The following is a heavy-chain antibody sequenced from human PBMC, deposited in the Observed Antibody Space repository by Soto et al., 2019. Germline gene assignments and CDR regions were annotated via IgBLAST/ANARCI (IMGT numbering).Heavy chain of an antibody. CDR2: ISGYNGDT. J-gene: IGHJ6*02. V-gene: IGHV1-18*01. D-gene: IGHD3-10*01. CDR3: EREGIRPYYYYGMDV. CDR1: GYTFTNYG. Sequence: QVQLVQSGAEVKKPGASVKVSCKASGYTFTNYGISWVRQAPGQGLEWMGWISGYNGDTDYAQKVQGRVTMTTHTSTITGYMALRSLSYHDTDVYYREREGIRPYYYYGMDVWGQGTTVTVSS.